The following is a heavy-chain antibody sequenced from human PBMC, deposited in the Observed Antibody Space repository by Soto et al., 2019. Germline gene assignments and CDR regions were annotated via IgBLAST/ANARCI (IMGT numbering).Heavy chain of an antibody. CDR3: ARLGSIAAAGTPDY. D-gene: IGHD6-13*01. CDR2: VSGDGGAK. V-gene: IGHV3-11*01. J-gene: IGHJ4*02. CDR1: GFTFSDYY. Sequence: VHLVESGGGLVKPGGSLRLSCAASGFTFSDYYMSWMRQAPEKGLEWVSYVSGDGGAKSYADSVKGRFSISRDNAKNSLYLLMNSLRAEDTAVYYCARLGSIAAAGTPDYWGQGTLVTVSS.